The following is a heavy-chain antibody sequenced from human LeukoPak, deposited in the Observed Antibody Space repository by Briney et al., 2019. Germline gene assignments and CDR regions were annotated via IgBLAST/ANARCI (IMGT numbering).Heavy chain of an antibody. CDR2: INPSGGST. Sequence: GASVKVSCKASGYTFTSYYMHWVRQAPGQGLEWMGIINPSGGSTSYAQKFQGRVTMTRDTSTSTVYMQLSSLRSEDTAVYYCATNGWAAAGFDYWGQGTLVTVSS. V-gene: IGHV1-46*01. CDR1: GYTFTSYY. J-gene: IGHJ4*02. CDR3: ATNGWAAAGFDY. D-gene: IGHD6-13*01.